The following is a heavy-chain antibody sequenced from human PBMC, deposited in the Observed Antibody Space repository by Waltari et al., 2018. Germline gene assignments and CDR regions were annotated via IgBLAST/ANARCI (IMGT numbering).Heavy chain of an antibody. D-gene: IGHD2-15*01. Sequence: EVHLLASGGALIQPGGSLRLSCAASGFTVTSNSLNWVRQSPGKGLEWVSVVYVTGNTDYADSVKGRFTTSRDNSKNTVYLQMDSLRVEDTAMYYCARRLVVAGTLDVFDLWGQGTRVIVSS. CDR3: ARRLVVAGTLDVFDL. CDR1: GFTVTSNS. V-gene: IGHV3-53*03. CDR2: VYVTGNT. J-gene: IGHJ3*01.